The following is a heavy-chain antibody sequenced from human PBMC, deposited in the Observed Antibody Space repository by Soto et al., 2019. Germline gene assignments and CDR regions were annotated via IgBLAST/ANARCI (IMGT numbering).Heavy chain of an antibody. Sequence: LKISCKGSGYSFTSYWISWVRQMPGKGLEWMGRIDPSDSYTNYSPSFQGHVTISADKSISTAYLQWSSLKASDTAMYYCASHYSSSHYGMDVWGQGTTVTVSS. D-gene: IGHD6-6*01. CDR3: ASHYSSSHYGMDV. CDR1: GYSFTSYW. J-gene: IGHJ6*02. CDR2: IDPSDSYT. V-gene: IGHV5-10-1*01.